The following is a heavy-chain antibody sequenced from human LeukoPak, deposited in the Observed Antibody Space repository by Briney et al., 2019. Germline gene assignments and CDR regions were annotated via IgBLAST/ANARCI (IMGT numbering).Heavy chain of an antibody. Sequence: PGGSLRLSCAASGFTFSSYAMSWVRQAPGKGLVWVSRCYTDGSTSYADSVKGRFTISRDNAENTLYLQMNSLRAEDTAVYYCAREAVVNDYWGQGTLVTVSS. D-gene: IGHD4-23*01. J-gene: IGHJ4*02. CDR1: GFTFSSYA. V-gene: IGHV3-74*01. CDR3: AREAVVNDY. CDR2: CYTDGST.